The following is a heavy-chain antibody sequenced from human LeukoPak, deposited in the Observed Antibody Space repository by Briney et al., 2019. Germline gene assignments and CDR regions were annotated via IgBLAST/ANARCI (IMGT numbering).Heavy chain of an antibody. CDR1: DFHFIIYA. CDR2: ISGCGDAT. V-gene: IGHV3-23*01. CDR3: ARDSSMLRGPLVIYYFDF. Sequence: GGSLTLSCAPSDFHFIIYAMSGLRDATGKGLEWVSYISGCGDATYYADSVKGRFTISRDNSKNSLYLQMNSLRVEDTAVYYCARDSSMLRGPLVIYYFDFWGQGTLVTVSS. J-gene: IGHJ4*02. D-gene: IGHD3-10*01.